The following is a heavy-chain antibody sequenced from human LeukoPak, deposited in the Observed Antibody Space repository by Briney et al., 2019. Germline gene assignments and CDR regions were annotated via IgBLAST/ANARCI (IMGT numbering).Heavy chain of an antibody. J-gene: IGHJ3*02. Sequence: GGSLRLSCAASGFTVNNNYMSWVRQAPGKGLEWVSVIYSGGRTYYADSVKGRFTISRDNSKNTLYLQMNSLRGEDTAVYYCARGGSYLSAFDIWGQGTMVTVSS. CDR1: GFTVNNNY. D-gene: IGHD1-26*01. CDR2: IYSGGRT. CDR3: ARGGSYLSAFDI. V-gene: IGHV3-53*01.